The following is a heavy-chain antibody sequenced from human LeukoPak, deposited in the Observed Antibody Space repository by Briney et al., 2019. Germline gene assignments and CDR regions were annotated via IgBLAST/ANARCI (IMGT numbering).Heavy chain of an antibody. V-gene: IGHV3-7*03. J-gene: IGHJ3*02. CDR2: IKQDGSEK. CDR1: GFTSSNYW. CDR3: ARAPSIVGPYQSTGAFDI. D-gene: IGHD1-26*01. Sequence: GGSLRLSCAASGFTSSNYWMSWVRQAPGKGLEWVANIKQDGSEKYYMDSVKGRFTISRDNAKNSLYLQMNSLRAEDTAVYYCARAPSIVGPYQSTGAFDIWGQGTMVTVSS.